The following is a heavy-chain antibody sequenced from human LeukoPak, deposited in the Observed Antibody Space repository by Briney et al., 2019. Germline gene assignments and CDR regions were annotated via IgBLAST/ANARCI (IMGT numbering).Heavy chain of an antibody. Sequence: GGSLRLSCAASGFTLSSYEMNWVRQAPGKGLEWVSYISSSGSTIYYADSVKGRFTISRDNAKNSLYLQMNSLRAEDTAVYYCARGAHAFDIWGQGTMVTVSS. J-gene: IGHJ3*02. CDR2: ISSSGSTI. V-gene: IGHV3-48*03. CDR1: GFTLSSYE. CDR3: ARGAHAFDI.